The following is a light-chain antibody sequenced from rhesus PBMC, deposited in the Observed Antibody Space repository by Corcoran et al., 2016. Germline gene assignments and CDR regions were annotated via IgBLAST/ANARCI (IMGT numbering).Light chain of an antibody. J-gene: IGKJ4*01. V-gene: IGKV2-104*02. Sequence: DIEMTQTPLFLPVSPGEPASISCRSSQSLLDSEDGYTYVDWCLQKPGQSPQLLIYELSNRASGVPDRFSGSGSDTDFTLKISRVEAEDVGIYYCMQALEFPLTFGGGTKVEIK. CDR3: MQALEFPLT. CDR2: ELS. CDR1: QSLLDSEDGYTY.